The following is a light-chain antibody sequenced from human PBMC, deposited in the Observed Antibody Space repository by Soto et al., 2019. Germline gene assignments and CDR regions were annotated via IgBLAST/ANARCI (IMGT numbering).Light chain of an antibody. CDR1: SRDVGGYNY. J-gene: IGLJ1*01. CDR3: SGYRSSSTSLYD. V-gene: IGLV2-14*01. Sequence: QSVLTQPASVSGSPGQSITISCTGTSRDVGGYNYVSWYQQHPGKAPKLMIYDVSNRPSGVSNRFSGSKSGNTASLTISGLQVEDEADYCCSGYRSSSTSLYDFGTGTKVTVL. CDR2: DVS.